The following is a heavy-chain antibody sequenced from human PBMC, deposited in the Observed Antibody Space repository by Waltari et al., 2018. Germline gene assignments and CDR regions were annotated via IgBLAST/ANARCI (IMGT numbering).Heavy chain of an antibody. V-gene: IGHV1-8*03. J-gene: IGHJ6*03. Sequence: QVQLVQSGAEVKKPGASVKVSCKASGYTFTSYDINWVRQATGQGLEWMGWLNPNRGNTVYAQKFQGRVTITRNTSISTAYMELSSLRSEDTAVYYCARGSRYYYYYYYMDVWGKGTTVTVSS. CDR3: ARGSRYYYYYYYMDV. CDR1: GYTFTSYD. CDR2: LNPNRGNT.